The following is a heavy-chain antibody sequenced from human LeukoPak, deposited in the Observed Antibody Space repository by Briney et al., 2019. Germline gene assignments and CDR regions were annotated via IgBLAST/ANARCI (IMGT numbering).Heavy chain of an antibody. CDR3: ARDGGYLWFDP. J-gene: IGHJ5*02. D-gene: IGHD3-16*01. CDR1: GFIFSNYG. CDR2: ISSSSSYI. V-gene: IGHV3-21*01. Sequence: GGSLRLSCAGSGFIFSNYGMNWVRQAPGKGLEWVSSISSSSSYIYYADSVKGRFTISRDNAKNSLYLQMNSLRAEDTAVYYCARDGGYLWFDPWGQGTLVTVSS.